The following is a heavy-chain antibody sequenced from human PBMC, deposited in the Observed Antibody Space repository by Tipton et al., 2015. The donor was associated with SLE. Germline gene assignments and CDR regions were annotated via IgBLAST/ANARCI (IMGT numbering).Heavy chain of an antibody. V-gene: IGHV1-8*02. CDR3: ARKAVNAFDI. J-gene: IGHJ3*02. CDR2: MNPNSGNT. CDR1: GGTFSSYA. D-gene: IGHD6-19*01. Sequence: QLVQSGAEVKKPGSSVKVSCKASGGTFSSYAISWVRQAPGQGLEWMGWMNPNSGNTGYAKKFQGRVTMTRNTSISTAYMELTSLRSEDTAVYYCARKAVNAFDIWGQGTMVTVSS.